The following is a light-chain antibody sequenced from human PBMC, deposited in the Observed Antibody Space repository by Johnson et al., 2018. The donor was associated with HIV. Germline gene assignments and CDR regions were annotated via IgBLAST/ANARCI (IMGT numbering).Light chain of an antibody. CDR2: DNN. Sequence: QSVLTQPPSVSAAPGQKVTVSCSGSNTNIGNDFVSWYQQLPGKAPRLLIYDNNKRPSGIPDRFSGSKSGTSATLGITGRQTWDEAVYYCVGWDSSLRGYVVGTGTTVTVL. CDR1: NTNIGNDF. CDR3: VGWDSSLRGYV. J-gene: IGLJ1*01. V-gene: IGLV1-51*01.